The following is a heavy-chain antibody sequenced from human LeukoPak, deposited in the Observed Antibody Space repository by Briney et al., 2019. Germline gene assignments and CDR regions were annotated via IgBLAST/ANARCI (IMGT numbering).Heavy chain of an antibody. J-gene: IGHJ4*02. CDR2: IYTSGST. Sequence: SETLSLTCTVSGGSISSYYWSRIRQPAGKGLEWIGRIYTSGSTNYNPSLKSRVTISVDTSKNQFSLKLSSVTAADTAVYYCARSPLFYGDYVDWGQGTLVTVSS. CDR1: GGSISSYY. CDR3: ARSPLFYGDYVD. D-gene: IGHD4-17*01. V-gene: IGHV4-4*07.